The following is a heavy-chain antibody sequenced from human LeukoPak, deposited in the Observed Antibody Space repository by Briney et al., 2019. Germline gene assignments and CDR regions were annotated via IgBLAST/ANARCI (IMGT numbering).Heavy chain of an antibody. Sequence: PGGSLRLSCAASGFTFNNYAMGWVRQAPGKGLEWVSGISGSGGRTFYADSVKGRFTISRDNSKNTLYLEMNSLRAEDTAIYFCAKDSITMIVVGIDYWGQGTLVTVSS. CDR1: GFTFNNYA. CDR2: ISGSGGRT. V-gene: IGHV3-23*01. D-gene: IGHD3-22*01. CDR3: AKDSITMIVVGIDY. J-gene: IGHJ4*02.